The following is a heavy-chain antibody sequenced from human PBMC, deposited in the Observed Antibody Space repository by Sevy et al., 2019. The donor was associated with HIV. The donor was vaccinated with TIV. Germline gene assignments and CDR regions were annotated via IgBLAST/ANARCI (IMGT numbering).Heavy chain of an antibody. V-gene: IGHV1-69*13. CDR3: ARGPRYYYDSSGYYLRY. D-gene: IGHD3-22*01. CDR1: GGTFSSYA. J-gene: IGHJ4*02. CDR2: IIPIFGTA. Sequence: ASVKVSCKASGGTFSSYAISWVRQAPGQGLEWMGGIIPIFGTANYAQKFQGRVTITADESTSTAYMELSSLRSDDTAVYYSARGPRYYYDSSGYYLRYWGQGTLVTVSS.